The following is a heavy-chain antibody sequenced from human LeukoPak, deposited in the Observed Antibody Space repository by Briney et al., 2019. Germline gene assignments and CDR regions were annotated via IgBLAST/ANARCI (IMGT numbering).Heavy chain of an antibody. D-gene: IGHD6-13*01. V-gene: IGHV3-30*18. CDR1: GFNFSTYG. J-gene: IGHJ4*02. CDR2: ISYDGINK. CDR3: AKDHVTSSSWFPDY. Sequence: PGGSLRLSCAASGFNFSTYGMHCVRQAPGKGLGWVAVISYDGINKYYADSGKGRFTISRDNSKNMLYLHMSSLRAEDTAVYYCAKDHVTSSSWFPDYWGQGTLVTVSS.